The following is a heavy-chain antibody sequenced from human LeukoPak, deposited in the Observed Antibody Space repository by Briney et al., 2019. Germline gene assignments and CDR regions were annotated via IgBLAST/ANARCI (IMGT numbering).Heavy chain of an antibody. J-gene: IGHJ4*02. Sequence: SETLSLTCTVYGGSFSGYNWSWIRQPPRKGLEWIGEINDSGSTNYNPSLKSRVTISVDTTKNHFSLRLSSVTAADTAVYYCARQLELRDWGQGTLVTVSS. CDR2: INDSGST. D-gene: IGHD1-7*01. CDR1: GGSFSGYN. V-gene: IGHV4-34*01. CDR3: ARQLELRD.